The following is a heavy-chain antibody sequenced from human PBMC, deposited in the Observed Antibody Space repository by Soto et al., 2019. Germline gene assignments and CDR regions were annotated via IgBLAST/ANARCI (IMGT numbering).Heavy chain of an antibody. D-gene: IGHD3-9*01. V-gene: IGHV4-59*01. CDR1: GGSISSYY. Sequence: SETLSLTCTVSGGSISSYYWSWIRQPPGKGLEWIGYIYYDGGTTYNSSLKSRVTISTDTSRSQLSLQLTSATPADTAVYYCARSYYDLLTGYSQDAFDIWGQGTMVTVSS. CDR3: ARSYYDLLTGYSQDAFDI. J-gene: IGHJ3*02. CDR2: IYYDGGT.